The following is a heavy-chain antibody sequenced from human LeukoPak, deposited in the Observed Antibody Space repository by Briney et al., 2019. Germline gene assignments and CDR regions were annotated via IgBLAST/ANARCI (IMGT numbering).Heavy chain of an antibody. CDR3: ARETVSGSYLG. D-gene: IGHD1-26*01. Sequence: PGGSLRLSCAASGFTFSSYWMHWVRQAPGKGLVWVSRINSDGSSTSYADSVRGRFTISRDNAKDTLYLQMNSLRAEDTAVYYCARETVSGSYLGWGQGTLVTVSS. CDR2: INSDGSST. J-gene: IGHJ4*02. V-gene: IGHV3-74*01. CDR1: GFTFSSYW.